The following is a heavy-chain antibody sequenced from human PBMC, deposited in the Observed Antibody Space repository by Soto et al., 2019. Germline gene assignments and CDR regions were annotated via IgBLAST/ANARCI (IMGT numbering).Heavy chain of an antibody. CDR1: GFTFSSYA. CDR3: AKLPYDYVWGSYRSSYYFDY. Sequence: PGGSLRLSCAASGFTFSSYAMSWVRQAPGKGLEWVSAISGSGGSTYYADSVKGRFTISRDNSKNTLYLQMNSLRAEDTAVYYCAKLPYDYVWGSYRSSYYFDYWGQGTLVTVSS. J-gene: IGHJ4*02. D-gene: IGHD3-16*02. CDR2: ISGSGGST. V-gene: IGHV3-23*01.